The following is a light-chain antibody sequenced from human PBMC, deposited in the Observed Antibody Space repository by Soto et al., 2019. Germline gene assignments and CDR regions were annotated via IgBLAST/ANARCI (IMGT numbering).Light chain of an antibody. CDR1: HYIASSS. CDR3: QQGAT. V-gene: IGKV3-20*01. Sequence: EIVLTQSPDTLSLSSGERASISCRSSHYIASSSLACYQHKPGQAPRLLMAGASNRAAGIPDPFSGSGSGKDFTLTISRLAAEDFAVYFCQQGATFAQGTKLEI. CDR2: GAS. J-gene: IGKJ2*01.